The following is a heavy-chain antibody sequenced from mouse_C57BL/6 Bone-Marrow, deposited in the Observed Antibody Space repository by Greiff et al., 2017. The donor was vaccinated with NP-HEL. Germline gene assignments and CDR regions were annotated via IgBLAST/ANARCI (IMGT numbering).Heavy chain of an antibody. D-gene: IGHD2-5*01. V-gene: IGHV1-64*01. CDR2: IHPNSGST. Sequence: VQLQQPGAELVKPGASVKLSCKASGYTFTSYWMHWVKQRPGQGLEWIGMIHPNSGSTNYNEKFKSKATLTVDKSSSTAYMQLSSLTSEDSAVYYGARSAYYSNSWFAYWGQGTLVTVSA. CDR1: GYTFTSYW. CDR3: ARSAYYSNSWFAY. J-gene: IGHJ3*01.